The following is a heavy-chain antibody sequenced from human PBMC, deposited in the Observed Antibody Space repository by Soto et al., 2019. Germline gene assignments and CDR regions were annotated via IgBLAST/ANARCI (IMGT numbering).Heavy chain of an antibody. CDR3: ARRHYYGSGSYYRGSFDP. CDR2: IYYSGST. V-gene: IGHV4-39*01. CDR1: GGSISSSSYY. D-gene: IGHD3-10*01. J-gene: IGHJ5*02. Sequence: SETLSLTCTVSGGSISSSSYYWGWIRQPPGKGLEWIGSIYYSGSTYYNPSLKSRVTISVDTSKNQFSLKLSSVTAADTAVYYCARRHYYGSGSYYRGSFDPWGQGTLVTVSS.